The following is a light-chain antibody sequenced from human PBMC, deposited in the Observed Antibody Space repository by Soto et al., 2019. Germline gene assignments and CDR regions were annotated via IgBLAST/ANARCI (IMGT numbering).Light chain of an antibody. CDR1: QSVSNNY. Sequence: EIVWTQSPGTLSLSPGERATLSCRASQSVSNNYLAWYQQKPGQAPRLLIYGASNRATGIPDRFSGSGSGTEFTLTISSLQPDDFATYYCQQYNSYSTWTFGQGTKVDIK. CDR3: QQYNSYSTWT. J-gene: IGKJ1*01. V-gene: IGKV3-20*01. CDR2: GAS.